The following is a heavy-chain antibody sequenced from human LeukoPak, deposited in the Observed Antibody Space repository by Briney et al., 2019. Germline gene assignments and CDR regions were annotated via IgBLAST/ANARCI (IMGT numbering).Heavy chain of an antibody. D-gene: IGHD1-26*01. V-gene: IGHV1-2*06. CDR1: GYTFTGYY. CDR3: ARVEDAWGAAPSPIGY. J-gene: IGHJ4*02. Sequence: ASVKVSCKASGYTFTGYYMHWVRHAPGQGLEWMGRINPNSGGTNYAQKFQGRVTMTRDTSISTAYMELSRLRSDDTAVYYCARVEDAWGAAPSPIGYWGQGTLVTVSS. CDR2: INPNSGGT.